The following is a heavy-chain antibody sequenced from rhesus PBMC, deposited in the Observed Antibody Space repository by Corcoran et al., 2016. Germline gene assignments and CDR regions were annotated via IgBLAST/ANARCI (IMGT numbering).Heavy chain of an antibody. CDR1: GYTFTDYY. Sequence: EVQLVQSGAEVKKPGASVKISCKASGYTFTDYYLHWLRQAPGKGLEWMGSVDPEDGEAIHAQKIQDRVTITADPSTDPAYMELSSLRSEDTAVYYCATGRVLGAAGPDSYFDYWGQGVLVTVSS. D-gene: IGHD6-13*01. J-gene: IGHJ4*01. V-gene: IGHV1-111*02. CDR2: VDPEDGEA. CDR3: ATGRVLGAAGPDSYFDY.